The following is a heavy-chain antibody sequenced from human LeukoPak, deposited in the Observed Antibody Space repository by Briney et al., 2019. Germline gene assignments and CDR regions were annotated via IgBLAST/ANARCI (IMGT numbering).Heavy chain of an antibody. CDR2: ISGSGGST. V-gene: IGHV3-23*01. CDR3: ATGNALHV. J-gene: IGHJ4*02. CDR1: GFTFSSYA. Sequence: GSLRLSCAASGFTFSSYAMSWVRQAPGKGLEWVSAISGSGGSTYYADSVKGRFTISRDNAKKSLDLQMSSLRAEETAVYYCATGNALHVWGQGTLVTVSS.